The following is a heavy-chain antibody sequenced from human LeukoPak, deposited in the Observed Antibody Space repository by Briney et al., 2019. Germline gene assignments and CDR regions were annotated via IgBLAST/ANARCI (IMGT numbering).Heavy chain of an antibody. V-gene: IGHV4-34*01. CDR3: AREIVGAKTFDY. Sequence: PSETLSLTCAVYGGSFSGYYWSWIRQPPGKGLEWIGEINHSGSTNYNPSLKSRVTISVDTSKNQFSPKLSSVTAADTAVYYCAREIVGAKTFDYWGQGTLVTVSS. CDR2: INHSGST. CDR1: GGSFSGYY. D-gene: IGHD1-26*01. J-gene: IGHJ4*02.